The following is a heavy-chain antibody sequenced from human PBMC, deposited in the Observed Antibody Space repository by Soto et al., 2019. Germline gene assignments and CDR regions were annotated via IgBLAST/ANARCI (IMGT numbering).Heavy chain of an antibody. CDR1: GFTFGTTD. Sequence: GGSLRLSCPASGFTFGTTDMSWIRQAHGEGLEWVSTIDASGGITYYEDSVKGRFTISRDNSRNTVHLQMNSVRVNDTALYYCVKNSGWFNTWGQGALVTVCS. D-gene: IGHD2-21*01. J-gene: IGHJ5*02. CDR2: IDASGGIT. V-gene: IGHV3-23*01. CDR3: VKNSGWFNT.